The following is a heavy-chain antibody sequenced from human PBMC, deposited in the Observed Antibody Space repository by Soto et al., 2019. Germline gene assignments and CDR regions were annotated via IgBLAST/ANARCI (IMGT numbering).Heavy chain of an antibody. D-gene: IGHD5-18*01. CDR2: ISYDGSNK. Sequence: QVQLVESGGGVVQPGRSLRLSCAASGFTFSSYAMHWVRQAPGKGLEWVAVISYDGSNKYYADSVKGRFTISSDNSKNTLYLQMNSLRAEDTAVYYCARDPLLGTAMVLWYFDLWGRGTLVTVSS. CDR1: GFTFSSYA. J-gene: IGHJ2*01. CDR3: ARDPLLGTAMVLWYFDL. V-gene: IGHV3-30-3*01.